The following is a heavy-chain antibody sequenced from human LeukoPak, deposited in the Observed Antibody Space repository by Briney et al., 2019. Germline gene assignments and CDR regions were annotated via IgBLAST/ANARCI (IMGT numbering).Heavy chain of an antibody. CDR1: GGSISSDSYY. V-gene: IGHV4-61*02. CDR3: ARGKMGFSLDY. CDR2: IYTSGSA. J-gene: IGHJ4*02. D-gene: IGHD5-24*01. Sequence: PSQTLSLTCTVSGGSISSDSYYWSWIRQPAGKGLEWIGRIYTSGSANYNPSLKSRVTMSVDTSKNQFSLKLSSVTAADTAVYYCARGKMGFSLDYWGQGTLVTVSS.